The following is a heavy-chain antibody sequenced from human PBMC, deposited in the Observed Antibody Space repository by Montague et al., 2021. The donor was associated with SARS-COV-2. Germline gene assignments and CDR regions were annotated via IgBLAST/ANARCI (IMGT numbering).Heavy chain of an antibody. J-gene: IGHJ5*02. CDR3: VKSGGGTSFET. D-gene: IGHD1-26*01. CDR2: IWSDGSNK. Sequence: SLRLSCAVSGFSLTDNGMFWVRQAPGKGLEWVADIWSDGSNKNYGDSVKGRFTVSRDMSTNTLFLLMSSLRVDDTAVYYCVKSGGGTSFETWGQGTLVTVSA. CDR1: GFSLTDNG. V-gene: IGHV3-33*03.